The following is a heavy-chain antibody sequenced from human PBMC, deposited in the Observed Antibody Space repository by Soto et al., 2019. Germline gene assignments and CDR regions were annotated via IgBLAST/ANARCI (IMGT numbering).Heavy chain of an antibody. CDR1: GYTFTSYG. J-gene: IGHJ5*02. Sequence: ASVKVSCKASGYTFTSYGISWVRQAPGQGLEWMGWISAYNGNTNYAQKLQGRVTMTTDTSTSTAYMELRRLRSDDTAVYYCARDQYSLPSVSLSFDPWGQGTLVIVSS. CDR3: ARDQYSLPSVSLSFDP. D-gene: IGHD3-16*02. V-gene: IGHV1-18*01. CDR2: ISAYNGNT.